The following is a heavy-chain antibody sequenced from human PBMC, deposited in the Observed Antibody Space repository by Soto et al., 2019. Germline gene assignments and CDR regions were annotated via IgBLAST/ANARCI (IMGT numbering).Heavy chain of an antibody. CDR2: ISWNSGSI. J-gene: IGHJ4*02. CDR3: ASAGDSYFDY. D-gene: IGHD6-13*01. V-gene: IGHV3-9*01. CDR1: GFTFDDYV. Sequence: VQLVESGGGLVQPGRSLRLSCAASGFTFDDYVMHWVRQAPGKGLEWVSGISWNSGSIGYADSVKGRFTISRDNAKNSLYLQMNSLRAEDTALYYCASAGDSYFDYWGQGTLVTVSS.